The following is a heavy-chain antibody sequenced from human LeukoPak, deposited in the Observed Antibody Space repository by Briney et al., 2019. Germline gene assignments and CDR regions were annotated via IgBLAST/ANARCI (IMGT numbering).Heavy chain of an antibody. CDR1: GFTVSNNY. CDR2: IYSGGMK. J-gene: IGHJ4*02. CDR3: ARDPPGIAASGSGG. V-gene: IGHV3-53*01. D-gene: IGHD6-25*01. Sequence: PGGSLRLSCTASGFTVSNNYMNWVRQAPGRGLEWVALIYSGGMKKYADSVRGRFTISRDNSKNTLYLQMTNVRVEDTAVYYCARDPPGIAASGSGGWGQGTLVTASS.